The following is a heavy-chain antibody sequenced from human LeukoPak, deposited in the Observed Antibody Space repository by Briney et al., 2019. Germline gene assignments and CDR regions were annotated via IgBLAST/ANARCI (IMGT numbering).Heavy chain of an antibody. J-gene: IGHJ3*02. D-gene: IGHD3-22*01. Sequence: GGSLRLSCAASGFTFDDYTMHWVRQAPGKGLEWVSLITWDGGITYYADSLQGRFTISRDNSKNSLYLQMNSLRTEDTALYYCTREDSNGYYYGALDIWGQGTMVTVSS. CDR3: TREDSNGYYYGALDI. CDR1: GFTFDDYT. V-gene: IGHV3-43*01. CDR2: ITWDGGIT.